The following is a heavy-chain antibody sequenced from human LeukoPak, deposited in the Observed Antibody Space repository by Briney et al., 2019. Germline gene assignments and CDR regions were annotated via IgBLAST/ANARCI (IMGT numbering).Heavy chain of an antibody. CDR3: AKYVSTGWFDP. D-gene: IGHD5/OR15-5a*01. J-gene: IGHJ5*02. CDR1: GGSISSSSDY. V-gene: IGHV4-39*07. Sequence: KPSETLSLTCTVSGGSISSSSDYWGWIRQPPGKGLEWIGSIYYSGSTNYNPSLKSRVTISVDTSENQFSLKLTSVTAADTAVYYCAKYVSTGWFDPWGQGTLVTVSS. CDR2: IYYSGST.